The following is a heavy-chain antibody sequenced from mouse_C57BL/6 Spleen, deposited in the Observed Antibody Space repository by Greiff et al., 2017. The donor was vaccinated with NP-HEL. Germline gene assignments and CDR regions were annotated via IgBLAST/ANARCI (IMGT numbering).Heavy chain of an antibody. V-gene: IGHV5-17*01. J-gene: IGHJ1*03. CDR1: GFTFSDYG. Sequence: DVKLVESGGGLVKPGGSLKLSCAASGFTFSDYGMHWVRQAPEKGLEWVAYISSGSSTIYYADTVKGRFTISRDNAKNTLFLQMTSLRSEDTAMYYCARDYYGSSYLYWYFDVWGTGTTVTVSS. D-gene: IGHD1-1*01. CDR2: ISSGSSTI. CDR3: ARDYYGSSYLYWYFDV.